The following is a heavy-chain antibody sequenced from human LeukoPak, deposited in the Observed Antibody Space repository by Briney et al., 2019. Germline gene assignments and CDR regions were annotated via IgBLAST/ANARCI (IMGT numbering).Heavy chain of an antibody. Sequence: GGSLRLSCAASGFTFSSYAMSWVRQAPGQGLQWVSSIDISGDNTAYADAVKGRFTISRDNSRSTLYLQMSDLRVEDSAIYYCANEIRPNDYWGQGTLVTVSS. J-gene: IGHJ4*02. V-gene: IGHV3-23*01. CDR1: GFTFSSYA. CDR3: ANEIRPNDY. CDR2: IDISGDNT.